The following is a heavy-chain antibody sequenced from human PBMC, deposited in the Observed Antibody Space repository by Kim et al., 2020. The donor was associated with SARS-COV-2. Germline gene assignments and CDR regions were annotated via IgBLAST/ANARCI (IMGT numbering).Heavy chain of an antibody. D-gene: IGHD3-16*01. CDR1: GFTFSDHY. CDR2: SRNKGNNYIT. CDR3: VRGAEFSVYPLRN. V-gene: IGHV3-72*01. Sequence: GGSLRLSCAASGFTFSDHYMDWVRQAPGKGLEWVGRSRNKGNNYITEYGASVKGRYTISRADSQNSLYLQMNSVKTGDTAVYYCVRGAEFSVYPLRNWGKGTLVTVP. J-gene: IGHJ4*02.